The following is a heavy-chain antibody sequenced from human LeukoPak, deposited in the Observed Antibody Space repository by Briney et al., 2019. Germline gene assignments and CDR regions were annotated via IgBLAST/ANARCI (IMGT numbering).Heavy chain of an antibody. CDR1: GFTFSSYA. Sequence: PGRSLRLSCAASGFTFSSYAMHWVRQAPGKGLEWVAVISYDGSNKYYADSVKGRFTISRDNSKNTLYLQMNSLRAEDTAVYYCAREGTDYYGSGSYYFDYWGKGTLVTVSS. CDR2: ISYDGSNK. J-gene: IGHJ4*02. V-gene: IGHV3-30*04. D-gene: IGHD3-10*01. CDR3: AREGTDYYGSGSYYFDY.